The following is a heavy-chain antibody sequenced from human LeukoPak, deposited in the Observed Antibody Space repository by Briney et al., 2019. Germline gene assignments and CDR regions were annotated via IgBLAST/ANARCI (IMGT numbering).Heavy chain of an antibody. D-gene: IGHD1-14*01. CDR1: GFTFSSYE. Sequence: GGSLRLSCAASGFTFSSYEMNGVRQAPGKGVEGVSYISSGGKKYYRDSVKGRFTISKDNAKNSLYLQMNSLRAEDTAVYYCARDKPDQPGFDYWGQGTLVTVSS. CDR3: ARDKPDQPGFDY. J-gene: IGHJ4*02. CDR2: ISSGGKK. V-gene: IGHV3-48*03.